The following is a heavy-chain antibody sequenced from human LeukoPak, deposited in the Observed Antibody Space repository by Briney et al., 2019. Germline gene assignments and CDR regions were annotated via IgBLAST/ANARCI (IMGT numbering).Heavy chain of an antibody. D-gene: IGHD3-22*01. Sequence: PGGSLRLSCAASGFTFSSYGMHWVRQAPGKGLEWVAFIRYDGSNKYYADSVKGRFTISRDNSKNTLYLQMNSLRAEDTAVYYCARESAGHDSSGYSTVDFDYWGQGTLVTVSS. CDR3: ARESAGHDSSGYSTVDFDY. V-gene: IGHV3-30*02. J-gene: IGHJ4*02. CDR1: GFTFSSYG. CDR2: IRYDGSNK.